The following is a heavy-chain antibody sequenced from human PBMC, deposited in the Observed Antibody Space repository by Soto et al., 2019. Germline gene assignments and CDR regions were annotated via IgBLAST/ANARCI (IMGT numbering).Heavy chain of an antibody. J-gene: IGHJ5*02. CDR1: GYTFTSYA. Sequence: ASVKVSCKASGYTFTSYAMHWVRQAPGQRLEWMGWMNPNSGNTGYAQKFQGRVTMTRNTSISTAYMELSSLRSEDTAVYYCARASILGANWFDPWGQGTLVTVSS. CDR2: MNPNSGNT. CDR3: ARASILGANWFDP. V-gene: IGHV1-8*02. D-gene: IGHD3-3*02.